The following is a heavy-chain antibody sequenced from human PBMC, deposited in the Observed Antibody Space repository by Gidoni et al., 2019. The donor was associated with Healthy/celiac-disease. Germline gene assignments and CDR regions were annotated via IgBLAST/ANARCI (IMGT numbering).Heavy chain of an antibody. J-gene: IGHJ4*02. CDR3: AAAGTIFAY. Sequence: EVQLVESGGGVVQPGGSLRLSCADAGFTFSSYWMSWVRQAPGKGLEWVANIKQDGSEKYYVDSVKGRFTISRDNAKNSLYLQMNSLRAEDTAVYYCAAAGTIFAYWGQGTLVTVSS. D-gene: IGHD6-13*01. V-gene: IGHV3-7*05. CDR2: IKQDGSEK. CDR1: GFTFSSYW.